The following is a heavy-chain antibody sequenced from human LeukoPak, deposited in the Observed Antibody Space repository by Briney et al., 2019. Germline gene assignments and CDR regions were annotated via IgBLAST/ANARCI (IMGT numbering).Heavy chain of an antibody. J-gene: IGHJ5*02. CDR3: ARDYGGNSGWFDP. V-gene: IGHV1-8*02. CDR1: GYTFTSYD. Sequence: ASVKVSCKASGYTFTSYDLNWVRQATGQGPEWMGWMNPNTGDTDYAPKFQGRVTMTRDTSISTAYMELSSLRSEDTAVYYCARDYGGNSGWFDPWGQGTLVTVSS. CDR2: MNPNTGDT. D-gene: IGHD4-23*01.